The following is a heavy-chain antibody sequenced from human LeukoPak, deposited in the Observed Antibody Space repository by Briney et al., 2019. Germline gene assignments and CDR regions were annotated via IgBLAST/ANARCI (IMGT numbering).Heavy chain of an antibody. V-gene: IGHV3-23*01. J-gene: IGHJ6*03. CDR2: ISGSGGST. CDR3: AKVETDYGGNRDYYYYMDV. CDR1: GFSFSDYY. Sequence: GGSLRLSCVASGFSFSDYYMSWIRQAPGKGLEWVSAISGSGGSTYYADSVKGRFTISRDNSKDTLYLQMNSLRAEDTAVYYCAKVETDYGGNRDYYYYMDVWGKGTTVTVSS. D-gene: IGHD4-23*01.